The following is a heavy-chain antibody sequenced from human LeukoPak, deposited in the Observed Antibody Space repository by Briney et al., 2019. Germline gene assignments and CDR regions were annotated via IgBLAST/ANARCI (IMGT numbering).Heavy chain of an antibody. CDR1: GGSFTGYY. CDR3: ARGPTISETGYFDY. V-gene: IGHV4-34*01. J-gene: IGHJ4*03. Sequence: SETLSLTCAVYGGSFTGYYWSWIRQSPGKGLQWIAEVNHRGDTNYNPSVKGRVTISVDTSKNQFSLKVTSLTAADTPVYYCARGPTISETGYFDYWGQGTLVTVSS. CDR2: VNHRGDT. D-gene: IGHD1-1*01.